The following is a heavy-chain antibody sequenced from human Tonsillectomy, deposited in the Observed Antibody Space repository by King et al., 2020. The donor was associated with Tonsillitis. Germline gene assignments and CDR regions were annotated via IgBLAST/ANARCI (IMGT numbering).Heavy chain of an antibody. J-gene: IGHJ5*02. CDR2: ISAYNGNT. Sequence: QLVQSGAEVKKPGASVKLSCKASGYTFSSYGVSWVRQAPGQGLEWRGGISAYNGNTNYAQKIQGRVTMTTDTSTSTAYMELRSLRSDDTAVYYCARDRWEVLGWLDPWGQGTLVIVSS. CDR3: ARDRWEVLGWLDP. D-gene: IGHD1-26*01. V-gene: IGHV1-18*01. CDR1: GYTFSSYG.